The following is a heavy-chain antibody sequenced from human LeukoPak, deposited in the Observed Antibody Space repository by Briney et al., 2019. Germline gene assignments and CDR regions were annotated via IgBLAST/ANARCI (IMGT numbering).Heavy chain of an antibody. CDR3: ARDRPFGDYGPGYFDY. CDR1: GYTFTGYY. J-gene: IGHJ4*02. D-gene: IGHD4/OR15-4a*01. CDR2: INPNSGGT. V-gene: IGHV1-2*02. Sequence: GASVKVSCKASGYTFTGYYMHWVRQAPGQGLEWMGWINPNSGGTNYAQKFQGRVTMTRDTSISTAYMELSRLRSDDTAVYYCARDRPFGDYGPGYFDYWGQGTLVTVSS.